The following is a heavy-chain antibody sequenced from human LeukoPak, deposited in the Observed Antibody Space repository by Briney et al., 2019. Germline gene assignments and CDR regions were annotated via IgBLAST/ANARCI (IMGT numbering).Heavy chain of an antibody. Sequence: SETLSLTCTVSGGSINNYYWSWIRQPAGKGLEWIGRIYSSGSTNYNPSLKSRLTMSVDTSKNQFSLKLSFVTAADTAVYYCARVGGIVAAGLFDYWGQGTLVTVSS. CDR1: GGSINNYY. CDR3: ARVGGIVAAGLFDY. CDR2: IYSSGST. V-gene: IGHV4-4*07. D-gene: IGHD6-13*01. J-gene: IGHJ4*02.